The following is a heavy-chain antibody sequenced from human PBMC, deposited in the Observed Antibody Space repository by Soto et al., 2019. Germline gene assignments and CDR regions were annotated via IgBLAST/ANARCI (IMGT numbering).Heavy chain of an antibody. CDR2: ISGSGGHI. Sequence: EVQLLESGGALVQPGGSLRLSCVASGFSFSSHSVTWVRQDPGKGPEWVSTISGSGGHIYYVDSVKGRFTISRDNSKNTLYLQMNSRGAEDTALYYCANSPLGAMAPFDYWGQGNLVTVSS. V-gene: IGHV3-23*01. CDR1: GFSFSSHS. D-gene: IGHD5-18*01. CDR3: ANSPLGAMAPFDY. J-gene: IGHJ4*02.